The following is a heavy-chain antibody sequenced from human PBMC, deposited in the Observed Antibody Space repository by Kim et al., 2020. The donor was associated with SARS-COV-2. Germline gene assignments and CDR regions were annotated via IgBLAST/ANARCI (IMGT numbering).Heavy chain of an antibody. CDR3: ARDLVECDSG. V-gene: IGHV3-66*01. Sequence: GGSLRLSCAASGYSVSSNYMTWVRQAPGKGLEWVSAIYRGDGTHYADSVEGRFTISRDNFNNRLYLQMISLRAEDTAVYYCARDLVECDSGWGQSTLV. CDR2: IYRGDGT. J-gene: IGHJ1*01. D-gene: IGHD2-21*01. CDR1: GYSVSSNY.